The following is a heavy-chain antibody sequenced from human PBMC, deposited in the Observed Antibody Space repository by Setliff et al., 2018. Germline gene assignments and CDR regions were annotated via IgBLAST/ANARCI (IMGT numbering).Heavy chain of an antibody. CDR2: ISGYNGDT. Sequence: ASVKVSCKTSGYSFASYGVSWVRQAPGQGLEWMGWISGYNGDTNYAPEFQGRVTMTTDTSTSTGYMQLSSLGSEDTAVYYCARDPFRNYDTAPVWGKGTTVTVSS. V-gene: IGHV1-18*01. J-gene: IGHJ6*04. CDR3: ARDPFRNYDTAPV. CDR1: GYSFASYG. D-gene: IGHD3-22*01.